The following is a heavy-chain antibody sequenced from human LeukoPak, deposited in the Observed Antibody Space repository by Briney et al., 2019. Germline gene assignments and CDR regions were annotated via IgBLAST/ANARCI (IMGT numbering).Heavy chain of an antibody. CDR2: IYHSGST. J-gene: IGHJ6*02. CDR3: ARHSVAGLPDYYYYYGMDV. Sequence: PSQTLSLTCTVSGGSISSGGYYWSWIRQPPGKGLEWIGYIYHSGSTYYNPSLKSRVTISVDRSKNQFSLKLSSVTAADTAVYYCARHSVAGLPDYYYYYGMDVWGQGTTVTVSS. CDR1: GGSISSGGYY. D-gene: IGHD6-19*01. V-gene: IGHV4-30-2*01.